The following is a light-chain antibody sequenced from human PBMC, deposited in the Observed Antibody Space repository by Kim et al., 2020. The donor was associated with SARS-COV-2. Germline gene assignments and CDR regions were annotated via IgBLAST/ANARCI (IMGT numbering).Light chain of an antibody. V-gene: IGLV2-8*01. J-gene: IGLJ1*01. Sequence: QSVTISCTGTSRDVGGYNYVSWHQQHPGRAPKLLIYDVNKRPSGVPNRFSGSKSGNTASLTVSGLQAEDEADYYCSSYAGTNNFYVFGTGTKVTVL. CDR1: SRDVGGYNY. CDR3: SSYAGTNNFYV. CDR2: DVN.